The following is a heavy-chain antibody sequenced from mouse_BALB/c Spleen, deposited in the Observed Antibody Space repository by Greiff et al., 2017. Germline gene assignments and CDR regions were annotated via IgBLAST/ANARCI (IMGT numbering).Heavy chain of an antibody. D-gene: IGHD2-4*01. Sequence: EVQLQQSGPELVKPGASVKISCKASGYSFTDYIMLWVKQSHGKSLEWIGNINAYYGSTSYNLKFKGKATLTVDKSSSTAYMQLNSLTSEDSAVYYCARGDYDYDPDYWGQGTTLTVSS. CDR1: GYSFTDYI. CDR3: ARGDYDYDPDY. J-gene: IGHJ2*01. V-gene: IGHV1-39*01. CDR2: INAYYGST.